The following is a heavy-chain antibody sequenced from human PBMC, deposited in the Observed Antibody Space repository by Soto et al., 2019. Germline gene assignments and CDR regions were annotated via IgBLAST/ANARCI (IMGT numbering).Heavy chain of an antibody. V-gene: IGHV1-69*01. D-gene: IGHD3-10*01. CDR2: IIPIFGTA. CDR1: GGPFSTYA. J-gene: IGHJ5*02. Sequence: QLVQSGAEVKKPGSSVKVSCKASGGPFSTYAISWVRQAPGQGLEWMGGIIPIFGTANYAQRFLGRVTISADDSTSTAYMELRSLTSDHTAVYYCAKALTMASPNWFDPWGQGTQVTVSS. CDR3: AKALTMASPNWFDP.